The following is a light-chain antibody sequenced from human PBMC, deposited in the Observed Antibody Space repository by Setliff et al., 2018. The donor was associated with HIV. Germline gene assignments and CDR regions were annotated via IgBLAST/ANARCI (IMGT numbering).Light chain of an antibody. CDR3: CSYAGSYTFAVL. V-gene: IGLV2-11*01. Sequence: QSVLTQPRSVSGSPGQSVTISCTGTSSDVGGYNYVSWYQQHPGKAPKLMIYDVSKRPSGVPDRFSGSKSGNTASLTISGLQAGDEADYYCCSYAGSYTFAVLFGGGTKVTVL. CDR1: SSDVGGYNY. CDR2: DVS. J-gene: IGLJ2*01.